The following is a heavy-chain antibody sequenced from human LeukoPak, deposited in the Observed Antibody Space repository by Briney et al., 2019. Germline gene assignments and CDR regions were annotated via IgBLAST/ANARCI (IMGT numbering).Heavy chain of an antibody. CDR3: AKVFFRYDSSGYYDFQH. Sequence: HPGGSLRLSCAASGFTFSSHWMHWVRQAPGKGLEWVAFIRYDGSNKYYADSVKGRFTISRDNSKNTLYLQMNSLRAEDTAVYYCAKVFFRYDSSGYYDFQHWGQGTLVTVSS. CDR1: GFTFSSHW. J-gene: IGHJ1*01. D-gene: IGHD3-22*01. V-gene: IGHV3-30*02. CDR2: IRYDGSNK.